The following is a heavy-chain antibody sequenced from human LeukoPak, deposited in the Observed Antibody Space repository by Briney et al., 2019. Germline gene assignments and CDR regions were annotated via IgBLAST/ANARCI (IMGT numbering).Heavy chain of an antibody. J-gene: IGHJ4*02. D-gene: IGHD4-17*01. CDR1: GFTFSSYG. V-gene: IGHV3-20*04. CDR2: INWNGGRT. CDR3: ARDYDYGDYPGY. Sequence: GGSLRLSCAASGFTFSSYGMSWVRQAPGKGREWVSGINWNGGRTGYADSVKGRFTISRDNAKNSLYLQMNSLRAEDTALYYCARDYDYGDYPGYWGQGTLVTVSS.